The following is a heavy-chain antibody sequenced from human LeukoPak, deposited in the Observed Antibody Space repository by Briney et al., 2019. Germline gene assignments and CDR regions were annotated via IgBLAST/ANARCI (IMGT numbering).Heavy chain of an antibody. CDR2: IYYSGST. J-gene: IGHJ4*02. D-gene: IGHD3-22*01. CDR1: GGSISSYY. CDR3: ARVRRGSGYPDY. V-gene: IGHV4-59*08. Sequence: PSETLSLTCTVSGGSISSYYWSWIRQPPGKGLEWIGYIYYSGSTNYNPSLKSRVTISVDTSKNQFSLKLSSVTAADTAVYYCARVRRGSGYPDYWGQGTLVTVSS.